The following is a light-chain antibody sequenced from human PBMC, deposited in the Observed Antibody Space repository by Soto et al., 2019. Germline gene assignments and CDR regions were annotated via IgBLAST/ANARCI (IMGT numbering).Light chain of an antibody. Sequence: EIVLTQSPGTLSLSPGERATLSCRASQSVSSSYLAWYQHKPGQAPRLLIYGASSRATGIPDRFSGSGSGTDFTLTISRLEPEDFAVYYCQQYGPLTFGGGTKVEIK. CDR3: QQYGPLT. V-gene: IGKV3-20*01. CDR1: QSVSSSY. CDR2: GAS. J-gene: IGKJ4*01.